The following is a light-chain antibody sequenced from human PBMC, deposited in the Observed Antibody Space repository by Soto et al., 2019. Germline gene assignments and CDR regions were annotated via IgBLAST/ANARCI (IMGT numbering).Light chain of an antibody. J-gene: IGLJ7*01. V-gene: IGLV4-69*02. CDR1: SGHSNYA. CDR3: QTWGSAIPVT. Sequence: QSVLTQSPSASASLGASVKLTCTLSSGHSNYAIAWHQHQPKKGPRFLMKINSDGSHFKGDGIPDRFSGSSSGTERYLAISSLQSEYETDYYCQTWGSAIPVTFGGGTQLTVL. CDR2: INSDGSH.